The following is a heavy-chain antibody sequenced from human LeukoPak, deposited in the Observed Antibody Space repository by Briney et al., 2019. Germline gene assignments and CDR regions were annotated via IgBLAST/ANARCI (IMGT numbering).Heavy chain of an antibody. CDR1: GFTFSSYD. CDR3: ARGPSNWGTYWYFDL. Sequence: PGGSLRLSCAASGFTFSSYDMHWVRQATGKGLEWVSAIGTAGDTYYPGSVKGRFTISRENAKNSLYLQMNSLRAGDTAVYYCARGPSNWGTYWYFDLWGRGTLVTVSS. CDR2: IGTAGDT. D-gene: IGHD7-27*01. V-gene: IGHV3-13*01. J-gene: IGHJ2*01.